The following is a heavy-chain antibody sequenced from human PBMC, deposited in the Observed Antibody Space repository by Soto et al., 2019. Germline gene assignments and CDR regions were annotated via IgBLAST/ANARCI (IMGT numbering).Heavy chain of an antibody. J-gene: IGHJ6*02. CDR3: ARVLKRLGWSGYYRRGRYYGMDV. CDR1: GGTFSSYA. V-gene: IGHV1-69*06. Sequence: GASVKVSCKASGGTFSSYAISWVRQAPGQGLEWMGGIIPIFGTANYAQKFQGRVTITADKSTSTAYMELSSLRSEGTAVYYCARVLKRLGWSGYYRRGRYYGMDVWGQGTTVTVSS. D-gene: IGHD3-3*01. CDR2: IIPIFGTA.